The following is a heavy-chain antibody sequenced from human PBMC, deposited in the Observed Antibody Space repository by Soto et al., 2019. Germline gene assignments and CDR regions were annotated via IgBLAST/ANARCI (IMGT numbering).Heavy chain of an antibody. D-gene: IGHD3-22*01. CDR1: GFTFSSYS. CDR2: ISSSSSTI. CDR3: ARDLGDYYDSSGYKDVFDS. J-gene: IGHJ3*02. Sequence: GGSLSLSCASSGFTFSSYSMNWVRQAPGKGLEWVSYISSSSSTIYYADSVKGRFTISRDNAKNSLYLQMNSLRGEDTAVYYCARDLGDYYDSSGYKDVFDSWGQGTRVTV. V-gene: IGHV3-48*01.